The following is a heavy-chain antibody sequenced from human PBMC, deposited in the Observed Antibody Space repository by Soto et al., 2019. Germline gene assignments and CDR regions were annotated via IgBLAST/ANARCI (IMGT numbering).Heavy chain of an antibody. CDR3: ARVVGGADYYGSGSPNWFDP. CDR1: GGTFSSYA. J-gene: IGHJ5*02. D-gene: IGHD3-10*01. CDR2: IIPIFGTA. V-gene: IGHV1-69*13. Sequence: GASVRVSCKASGGTFSSYAISWVRQAPGQGLEWMGGIIPIFGTANYAQKFQGRVTITADESTSTAYMELSSLRSEDTAVYYCARVVGGADYYGSGSPNWFDPWGQGTLVTVSS.